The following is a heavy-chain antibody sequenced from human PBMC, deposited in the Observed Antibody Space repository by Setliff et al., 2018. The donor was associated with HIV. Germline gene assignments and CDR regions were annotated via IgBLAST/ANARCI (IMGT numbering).Heavy chain of an antibody. J-gene: IGHJ4*02. Sequence: PSETLSLTCAVYGGSFSGYYWSWIRQPPGKGLEWIGEINHSGSTNYNPSLKSRVTISVNTSKNQFSLNLGSVTAADTAVYYCARGYTSGYLDYWGQGSLVTVSS. V-gene: IGHV4-34*01. CDR3: ARGYTSGYLDY. D-gene: IGHD6-19*01. CDR2: INHSGST. CDR1: GGSFSGYY.